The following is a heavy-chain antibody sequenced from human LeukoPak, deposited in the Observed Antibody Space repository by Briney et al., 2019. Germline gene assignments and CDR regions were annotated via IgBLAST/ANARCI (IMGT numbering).Heavy chain of an antibody. V-gene: IGHV3-21*01. Sequence: GGSLRLSCAASGFTFSSYSMNWVRQAPGKGLEWVSSISTSSSYIYYADSVKGRFIISRDNSKNTLYLQMNGLRAEDTAVYYCAKFWSGSYGRDAFDIWGQGTMVTVSS. CDR3: AKFWSGSYGRDAFDI. D-gene: IGHD3-3*01. CDR1: GFTFSSYS. J-gene: IGHJ3*02. CDR2: ISTSSSYI.